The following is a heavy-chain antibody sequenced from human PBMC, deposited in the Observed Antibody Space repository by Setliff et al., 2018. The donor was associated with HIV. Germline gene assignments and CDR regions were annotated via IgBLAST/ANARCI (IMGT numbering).Heavy chain of an antibody. Sequence: SQTLSLTCAISGDSVSSSNRVAWNWIRQSPSRGLEWLGRTYYSSKWYIDYAMSVKGRIIINPGTSKNRFSLQLNSVTPEDTAVYYCVRGDVSAFDIWGQGTMVTVSS. J-gene: IGHJ3*02. V-gene: IGHV6-1*01. CDR2: TYYSSKWYI. CDR1: GDSVSSSNRVA. CDR3: VRGDVSAFDI. D-gene: IGHD2-21*02.